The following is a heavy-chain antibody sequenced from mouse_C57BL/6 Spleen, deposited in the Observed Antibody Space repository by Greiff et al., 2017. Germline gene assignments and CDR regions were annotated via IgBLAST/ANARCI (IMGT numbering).Heavy chain of an antibody. CDR2: INPNNGGT. CDR3: ARRGSLRGAMDY. V-gene: IGHV1-26*01. D-gene: IGHD1-1*01. CDR1: GYTFTDYY. Sequence: EVQLQQSGPELVKPGASVKISCKASGYTFTDYYMNWVKQSHGKSLEWIGDINPNNGGTSYNQKFKGKATLTVDKSSSTAYMELRSLTSEDSAVYYCARRGSLRGAMDYWGQGTSVTVSS. J-gene: IGHJ4*01.